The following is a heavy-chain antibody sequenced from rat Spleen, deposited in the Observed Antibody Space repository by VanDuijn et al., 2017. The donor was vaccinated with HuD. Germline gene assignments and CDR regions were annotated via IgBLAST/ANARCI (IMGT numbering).Heavy chain of an antibody. CDR2: ISSGGNT. Sequence: QVQLKESGPGLVQSSQTLSLTCTVSGFSLTSNGVSWVRQPPGEGLEWIAAISSGGNTYYNSALKSRLSISRDTSKSQVFLKMNSLQTEDTAMYFWARSGADWGQGVMVTVSS. CDR1: GFSLTSNG. D-gene: IGHD1-4*01. V-gene: IGHV2S12*01. J-gene: IGHJ2*01. CDR3: ARSGAD.